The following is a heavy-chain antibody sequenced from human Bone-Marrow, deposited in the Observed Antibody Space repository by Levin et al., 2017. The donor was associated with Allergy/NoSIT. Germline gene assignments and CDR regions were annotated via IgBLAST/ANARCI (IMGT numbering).Heavy chain of an antibody. J-gene: IGHJ4*02. D-gene: IGHD6-19*01. CDR3: ARARIAVAGTGYFDY. Sequence: SQTLSLTCAVYGGSFRGYYWSWIRQPPGKGLEWIGEINHSGSTNYNPSLKSRVTISVDTSKNQFSLKLSSVTAADTAVYYCARARIAVAGTGYFDYWGQGTLVTVSS. V-gene: IGHV4-34*01. CDR2: INHSGST. CDR1: GGSFRGYY.